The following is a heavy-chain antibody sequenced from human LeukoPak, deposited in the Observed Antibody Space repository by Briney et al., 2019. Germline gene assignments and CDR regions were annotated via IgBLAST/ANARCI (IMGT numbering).Heavy chain of an antibody. V-gene: IGHV3-9*01. CDR3: ARVGLYSSGWSA. CDR1: GFTFDDYA. Sequence: GGSLRLSCAASGFTFDDYAMHWVRQAPGKGLEWVSGISWNSGSIGYADSVKGRFTISRDNAKNTLCLQMNSLRAEDTAVYYCARVGLYSSGWSAWGQGTLVTVSS. D-gene: IGHD6-19*01. J-gene: IGHJ4*02. CDR2: ISWNSGSI.